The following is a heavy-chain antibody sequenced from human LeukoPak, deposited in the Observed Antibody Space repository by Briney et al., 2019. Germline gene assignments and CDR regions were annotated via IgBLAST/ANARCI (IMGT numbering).Heavy chain of an antibody. CDR3: AKEGEGSISH. CDR2: ISGSGGST. Sequence: GGSLRLSCAASGFTFSNFGMSWVRQAPGKGLEWVSVISGSGGSTYYADSVKGRFTISRDNSKNTLYLQMNSLRADDTAVYYCAKEGEGSISHWGQGTLVTVSS. V-gene: IGHV3-23*01. D-gene: IGHD3-16*01. CDR1: GFTFSNFG. J-gene: IGHJ4*02.